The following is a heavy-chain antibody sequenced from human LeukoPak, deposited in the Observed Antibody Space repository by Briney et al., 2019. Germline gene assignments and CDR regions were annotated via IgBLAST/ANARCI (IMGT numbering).Heavy chain of an antibody. CDR1: GGSISSGGYY. Sequence: SETLSLTCTVSGGSISSGGYYWSWIRQHPGKGPEWIGYIYYSGSTYYNPSLKSRVTISVDTSKNQFSLKLSSVTAADTAVYYCARGTPYYDFWSGQSNWFDPWGQGTLVTVSS. V-gene: IGHV4-31*03. CDR3: ARGTPYYDFWSGQSNWFDP. J-gene: IGHJ5*02. CDR2: IYYSGST. D-gene: IGHD3-3*01.